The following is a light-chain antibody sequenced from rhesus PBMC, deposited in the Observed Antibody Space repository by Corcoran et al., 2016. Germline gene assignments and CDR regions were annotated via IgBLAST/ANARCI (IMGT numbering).Light chain of an antibody. J-gene: IGKJ1*01. CDR2: AAS. V-gene: IGKV1-18*01. CDR3: QQGYNTPRT. Sequence: DIQMTQSPSSLSASVGDKVTITCRASQGISSWLAWYQQKPGKAPKLLIYAASSLQSGCPSRFSGSGAGTDYTLNISSLQPEDFATYYCQQGYNTPRTFGQGTKVEIK. CDR1: QGISSW.